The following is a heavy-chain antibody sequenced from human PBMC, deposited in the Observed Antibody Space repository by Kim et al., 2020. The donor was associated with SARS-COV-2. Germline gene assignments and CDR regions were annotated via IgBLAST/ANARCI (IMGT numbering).Heavy chain of an antibody. V-gene: IGHV4-39*01. CDR2: IYYSGST. J-gene: IGHJ4*02. Sequence: SETLSLTCTVSGGSITSSSYYWGWIRQPPGKGLEWIGSIYYSGSTYYNPSLKSRVTISVDTSKNQFSLKLSSVTAADTAVYYCARLLRRYYYASDVRFYFDYWGQGTLVTVSS. D-gene: IGHD3-10*01. CDR3: ARLLRRYYYASDVRFYFDY. CDR1: GGSITSSSYY.